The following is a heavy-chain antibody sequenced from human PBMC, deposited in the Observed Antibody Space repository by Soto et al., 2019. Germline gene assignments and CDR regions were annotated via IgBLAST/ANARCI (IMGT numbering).Heavy chain of an antibody. Sequence: QVQLVESGGGVVQPGRSLRLSCAASGFTFSNYGMHWVRQAPGKGLEWVAVISYDGSNKYYADSVKGRFTISRDNSKNTLFLQMNSLRTEDTAVYYCAKDLAQYSSSTCDYWGQGTLVTVSS. V-gene: IGHV3-30*18. D-gene: IGHD6-6*01. CDR3: AKDLAQYSSSTCDY. CDR1: GFTFSNYG. J-gene: IGHJ4*02. CDR2: ISYDGSNK.